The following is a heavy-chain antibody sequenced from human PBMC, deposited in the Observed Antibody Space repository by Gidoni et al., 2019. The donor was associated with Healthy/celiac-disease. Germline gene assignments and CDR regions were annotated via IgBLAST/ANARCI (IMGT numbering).Heavy chain of an antibody. J-gene: IGHJ4*02. D-gene: IGHD6-13*01. CDR3: AKAGRGGAAAGNDY. Sequence: RFTISRDNSKNTLYLQMNSLRAEDTAVYYCAKAGRGGAAAGNDYWGQGTLVTVSS. V-gene: IGHV3-23*01.